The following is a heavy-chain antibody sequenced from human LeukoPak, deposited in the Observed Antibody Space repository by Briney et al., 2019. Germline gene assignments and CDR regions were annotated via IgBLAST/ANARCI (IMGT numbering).Heavy chain of an antibody. D-gene: IGHD6-13*01. Sequence: GGSLRLSCAASGFTFSSYGMHWVRQAPGKGLEWVAVIWYDGSDKFYADSVKGRFTISRDNSKNTLYLQMNSPRAEDTAVYYCARDRAAADLDYWGQGTLVTVSS. V-gene: IGHV3-33*01. CDR1: GFTFSSYG. J-gene: IGHJ4*02. CDR3: ARDRAAADLDY. CDR2: IWYDGSDK.